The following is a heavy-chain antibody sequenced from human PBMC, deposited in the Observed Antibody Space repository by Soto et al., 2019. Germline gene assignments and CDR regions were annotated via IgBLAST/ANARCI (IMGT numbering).Heavy chain of an antibody. CDR3: AKNGWYSVDI. CDR2: IFHSETT. D-gene: IGHD6-19*01. CDR1: AASVSSDNW. V-gene: IGHV4-4*02. Sequence: QMRLQESGPGLVKPSGTLSLACAVSAASVSSDNWWSWVRQPPGKGLEWIGEIFHSETTNDNPSRKSRATISVDTAKNQFTLMLTSVTAAETAVYYCAKNGWYSVDIWWQGRMVTVSS. J-gene: IGHJ3*02.